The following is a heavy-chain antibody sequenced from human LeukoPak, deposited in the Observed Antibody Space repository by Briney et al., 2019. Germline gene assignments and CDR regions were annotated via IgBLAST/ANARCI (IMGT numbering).Heavy chain of an antibody. J-gene: IGHJ5*02. CDR2: ISYDGSNK. Sequence: PGRSLRLSCAASGFTFSSYAMHWVRQAPGKGLEWMAVISYDGSNKYYADSVKGRFTISRDNSKNTLYLQMNSLRAEDTAVYYCARASRYCSGGSCYRWFDPWGQGTLVTVSS. CDR3: ARASRYCSGGSCYRWFDP. V-gene: IGHV3-30*04. CDR1: GFTFSSYA. D-gene: IGHD2-15*01.